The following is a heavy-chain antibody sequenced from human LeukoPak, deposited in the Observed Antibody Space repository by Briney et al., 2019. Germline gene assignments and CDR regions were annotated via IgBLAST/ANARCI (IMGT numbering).Heavy chain of an antibody. D-gene: IGHD3-10*01. Sequence: SETLSLTCTVSGGSISSYYWSWIRQPPGKGLEWIGYIYYSGSTNYNPSLKSLVTISVDTSKNLFSLKLSSVTAADTAVYYCARHPTPSGSYFPKNFDYWGQGALVTVSS. CDR2: IYYSGST. CDR3: ARHPTPSGSYFPKNFDY. V-gene: IGHV4-59*08. J-gene: IGHJ4*02. CDR1: GGSISSYY.